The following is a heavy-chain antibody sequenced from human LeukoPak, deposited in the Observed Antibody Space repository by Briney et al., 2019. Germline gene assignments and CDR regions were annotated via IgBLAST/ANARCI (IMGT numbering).Heavy chain of an antibody. V-gene: IGHV3-23*01. CDR3: ARVGGSYLLSYDFDY. J-gene: IGHJ4*02. Sequence: GGSLRLSCAASGFTFSSYAMSWVRQAPGKGLEWVSGISGSGGGTYYADSVKGRFTTSRDNSKNMLYLQMNSLRAEDTAVYYCARVGGSYLLSYDFDYWGQGTLVTVSS. CDR1: GFTFSSYA. D-gene: IGHD1-26*01. CDR2: ISGSGGGT.